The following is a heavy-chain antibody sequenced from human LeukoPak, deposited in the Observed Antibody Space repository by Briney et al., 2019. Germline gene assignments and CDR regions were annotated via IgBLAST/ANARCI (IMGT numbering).Heavy chain of an antibody. J-gene: IGHJ1*01. D-gene: IGHD3-22*01. CDR1: GYTFTSYG. CDR2: ISAYNGNT. CDR3: ARDDYYDSSAPPIQH. V-gene: IGHV1-18*01. Sequence: GASVKVSCNASGYTFTSYGISWVRQAPGEGLERMGWISAYNGNTNYAQKLQGSLTMTTDTSTSTAYMELRSLRSDDTAVYYCARDDYYDSSAPPIQHWGQGTLVTVSS.